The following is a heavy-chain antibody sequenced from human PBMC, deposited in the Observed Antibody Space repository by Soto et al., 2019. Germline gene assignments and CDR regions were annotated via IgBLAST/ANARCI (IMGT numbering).Heavy chain of an antibody. Sequence: SVKVSCKASGGTFSSYAISWVRQAPGQGLEWMGGIIPIFGTANYAQKFQGRVTITADESTSTAYMELSSLRSEDTAVYYCARGYYYDSSGYTPEDAFVIWGQGTMVTVSS. D-gene: IGHD3-22*01. V-gene: IGHV1-69*13. CDR1: GGTFSSYA. CDR2: IIPIFGTA. J-gene: IGHJ3*02. CDR3: ARGYYYDSSGYTPEDAFVI.